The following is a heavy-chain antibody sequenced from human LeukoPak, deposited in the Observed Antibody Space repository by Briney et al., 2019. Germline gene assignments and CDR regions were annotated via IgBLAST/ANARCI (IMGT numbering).Heavy chain of an antibody. CDR2: ITNTGRST. CDR3: AREASGNYHVFDS. J-gene: IGHJ4*02. CDR1: GFSLSSYF. V-gene: IGHV3-11*04. D-gene: IGHD6-19*01. Sequence: PGGSLRLSCGASGFSLSSYFMSWIRQAPGKGLEWVSYITNTGRSTNYADAVNGRFTISRDNAKQSVYLEMTDLRAEDTAVYYCAREASGNYHVFDSWGQGTLVTVSS.